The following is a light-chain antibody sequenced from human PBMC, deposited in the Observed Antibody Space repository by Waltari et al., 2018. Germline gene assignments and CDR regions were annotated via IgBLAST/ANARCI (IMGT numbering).Light chain of an antibody. CDR2: KND. CDR3: ATWDESLGAI. V-gene: IGLV1-47*01. CDR1: HSHLGRTD. Sequence: QSVLTQPASASGPPGQRVTISCSGGHSHLGRTDVYWYQPFPGPAPKLLIYKNDKRPSGVPDRFSGSKSGTSASLAISGLRSEDEAEYSCATWDESLGAIFGGGTKLTVV. J-gene: IGLJ2*01.